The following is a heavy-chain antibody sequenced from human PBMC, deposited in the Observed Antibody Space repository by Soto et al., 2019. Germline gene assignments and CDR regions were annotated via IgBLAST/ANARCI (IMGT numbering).Heavy chain of an antibody. J-gene: IGHJ6*03. V-gene: IGHV3-66*01. CDR2: IYSVGDT. Sequence: EVPLVESGGALVQPGGSLRLSCAASGFTVYSNYMSWVRQAPGKGLEWFSLIYSVGDTNYADSGKGRFTISRDSFKDTLYPQMATLRAEDTADYDLARVTTDTRGYVYSSMDVWGKGTTVTVSS. D-gene: IGHD2-21*01. CDR3: ARVTTDTRGYVYSSMDV. CDR1: GFTVYSNY.